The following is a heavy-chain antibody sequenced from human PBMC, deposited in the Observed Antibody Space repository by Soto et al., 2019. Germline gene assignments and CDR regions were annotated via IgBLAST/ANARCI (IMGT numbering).Heavy chain of an antibody. CDR2: IVVGSSNT. J-gene: IGHJ3*02. CDR3: AADPDCTGTSCYPHAFDI. CDR1: GFSFTRSA. V-gene: IGHV1-58*01. D-gene: IGHD2-2*01. Sequence: SVKVSCKASGFSFTRSAVQWVRQARGQRLEWIGWIVVGSSNTNFAQKFQETVTITRDMSTSTAYMQLSSLRSEDTAVYYCAADPDCTGTSCYPHAFDIWG.